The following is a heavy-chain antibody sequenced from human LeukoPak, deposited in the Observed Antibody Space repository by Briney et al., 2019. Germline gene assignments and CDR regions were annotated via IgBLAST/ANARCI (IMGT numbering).Heavy chain of an antibody. D-gene: IGHD3-9*01. CDR1: GYTFTSYG. Sequence: ASVKVSCKASGYTFTSYGISWVRQAPGQGLEWMGWISAYNGNTNYAQKLQGRVTMTTDTSTSTAYMELRSLRSDDTAVYYCVKTLALMNWFDPWGQGTLVTVSS. CDR2: ISAYNGNT. CDR3: VKTLALMNWFDP. J-gene: IGHJ5*02. V-gene: IGHV1-18*01.